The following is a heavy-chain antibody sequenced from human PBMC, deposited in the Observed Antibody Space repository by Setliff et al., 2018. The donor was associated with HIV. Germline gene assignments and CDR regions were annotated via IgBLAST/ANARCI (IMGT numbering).Heavy chain of an antibody. CDR2: IYTSGTT. D-gene: IGHD4-17*01. V-gene: IGHV4-4*09. Sequence: SETLSLTCAVSSASISNYHWSWIRQTPGKGLEWIGSIYTSGTTNYNPSLEGRITTSVDLSKNHFSLNLHSVTAADTAVYYCARVQMAYAAFDVWGQGTMVTVSS. CDR3: ARVQMAYAAFDV. CDR1: SASISNYH. J-gene: IGHJ3*01.